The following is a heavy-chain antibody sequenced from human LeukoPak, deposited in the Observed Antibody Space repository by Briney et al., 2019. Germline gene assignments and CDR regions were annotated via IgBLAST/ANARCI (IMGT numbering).Heavy chain of an antibody. CDR1: GFIVSGTY. V-gene: IGHV3-30*02. CDR2: IRYDGSNK. CDR3: ARESPGIAAAGTIIREYYFDY. J-gene: IGHJ4*02. Sequence: PGGSLRLSCAASGFIVSGTYMTWVRQAPGKGLEWVAFIRYDGSNKYYADSVKGRFTISRDNSKNTLYLQMNSLRAEDTAVYYCARESPGIAAAGTIIREYYFDYWGQGTLVTVSS. D-gene: IGHD6-13*01.